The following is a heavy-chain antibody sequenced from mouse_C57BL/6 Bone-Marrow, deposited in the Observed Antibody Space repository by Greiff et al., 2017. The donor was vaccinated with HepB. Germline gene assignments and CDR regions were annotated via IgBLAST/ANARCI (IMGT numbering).Heavy chain of an antibody. D-gene: IGHD1-1*01. CDR2: IWSDGST. Sequence: VMLVESGPGLVAPSQSLSITCTVSGFSLTSYGVHWVRQPPGKGLEWLVVIWSDGSTTYNSALKSRLSISKDNSKSQVFLKMNSLQTDDTAMYYCARHGYYGSSSYAMDYWGQGTSVTVSS. CDR3: ARHGYYGSSSYAMDY. CDR1: GFSLTSYG. V-gene: IGHV2-6-1*01. J-gene: IGHJ4*01.